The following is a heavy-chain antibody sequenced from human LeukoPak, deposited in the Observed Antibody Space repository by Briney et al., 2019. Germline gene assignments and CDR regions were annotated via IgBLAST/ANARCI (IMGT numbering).Heavy chain of an antibody. V-gene: IGHV4-61*02. Sequence: PSETLSLTCTVSGGSISSGSYYWSWIRQPAGKGLESIGRIYTSGSTNYNPSLKSRVTISVDTSKNQFSLKLSSVTAADTAVYYCARDSNPFSGFDYWGQGTLVTVSS. J-gene: IGHJ4*02. CDR3: ARDSNPFSGFDY. CDR1: GGSISSGSYY. CDR2: IYTSGST.